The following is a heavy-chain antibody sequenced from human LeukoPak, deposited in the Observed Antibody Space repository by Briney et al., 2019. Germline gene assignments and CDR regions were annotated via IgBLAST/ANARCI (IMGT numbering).Heavy chain of an antibody. V-gene: IGHV3-48*02. Sequence: GGSLRLSCAASGFTFSSYSMNWVRQAPGKGLEWISYISTGSSTIYYADSVKGRFTISRDNAKNSLYLQMNSLRDDDTAVYYCARAGGQDSWGQGTLVTVSS. D-gene: IGHD3-16*01. J-gene: IGHJ4*02. CDR2: ISTGSSTI. CDR1: GFTFSSYS. CDR3: ARAGGQDS.